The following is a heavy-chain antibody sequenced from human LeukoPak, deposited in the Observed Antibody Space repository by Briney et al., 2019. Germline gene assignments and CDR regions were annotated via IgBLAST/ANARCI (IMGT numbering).Heavy chain of an antibody. V-gene: IGHV3-53*01. D-gene: IGHD4-17*01. Sequence: GGSLRLSRAASGFTVSSSYVSWVRQAPGKGLEWVSVIYSGGSTYYADSVKGRFTISRDNSKNTLYLQMNSLRAEDTAVYFCATADLMVTTSIWALGYWGQGTLVTVSS. CDR1: GFTVSSSY. J-gene: IGHJ4*02. CDR3: ATADLMVTTSIWALGY. CDR2: IYSGGST.